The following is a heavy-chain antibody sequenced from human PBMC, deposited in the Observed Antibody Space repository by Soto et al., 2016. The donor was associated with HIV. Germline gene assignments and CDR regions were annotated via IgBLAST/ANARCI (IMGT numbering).Heavy chain of an antibody. CDR3: ARDPRSGNFDY. CDR2: IYYSGST. V-gene: IGHV4-59*01. CDR1: GGSISSYY. D-gene: IGHD2-15*01. J-gene: IGHJ4*02. Sequence: VQLQESGPGLVKPSETLSLTCTVSGGSISSYYWSWIRQPPGKGLEWIGYIYYSGSTNYNPSLKSRVTISIDTSKNQFSLKLSSVTAADTAVYYCARDPRSGNFDYWGQGTLVTSP.